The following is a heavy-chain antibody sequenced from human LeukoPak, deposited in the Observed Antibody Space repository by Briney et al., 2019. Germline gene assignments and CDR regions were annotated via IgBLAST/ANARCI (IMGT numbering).Heavy chain of an antibody. D-gene: IGHD2-2*01. CDR3: ARELGYCSSTSCYGYAFDI. V-gene: IGHV4-4*07. Sequence: SETLSLTCTVSGGSISSYYWSWIRQPAGKALEWFGRISTSASTNYNPSLKSRVTMSVDTSKNQFSLKLSSVTAADTAVYYCARELGYCSSTSCYGYAFDIWGQGTLVTVSS. CDR2: ISTSAST. J-gene: IGHJ3*02. CDR1: GGSISSYY.